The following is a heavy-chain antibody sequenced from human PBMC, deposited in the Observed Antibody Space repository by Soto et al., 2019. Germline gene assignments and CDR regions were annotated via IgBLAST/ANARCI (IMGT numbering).Heavy chain of an antibody. Sequence: PGGSLRLSCAASGFTFSSYAMHWGRQAPGKGLEWVAVISYDGSNKYYADSVKGRFTISRDNSKNTLYLQMNSLRAEDTAVYYCARDTIAVAGLFDYWRKGTLVTVSS. CDR1: GFTFSSYA. D-gene: IGHD6-19*01. CDR3: ARDTIAVAGLFDY. J-gene: IGHJ4*02. CDR2: ISYDGSNK. V-gene: IGHV3-30-3*01.